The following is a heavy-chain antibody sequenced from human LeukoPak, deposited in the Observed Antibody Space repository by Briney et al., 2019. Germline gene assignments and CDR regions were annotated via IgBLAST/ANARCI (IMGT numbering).Heavy chain of an antibody. D-gene: IGHD4-17*01. CDR2: IYYSGST. V-gene: IGHV4-59*08. CDR1: GGSISSYY. Sequence: SETLSLTCTVSGGSISSYYWSWIRQPPGKGLEWIGYIYYSGSTYYNPSLKSRVTISVDTSKNQFSLKLSSVTAADTAVYYCARGGAYYYYYMDVWGKGTTVTVSS. J-gene: IGHJ6*03. CDR3: ARGGAYYYYYMDV.